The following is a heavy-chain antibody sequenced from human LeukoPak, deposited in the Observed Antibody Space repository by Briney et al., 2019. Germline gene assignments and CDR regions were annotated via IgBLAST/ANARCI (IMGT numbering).Heavy chain of an antibody. V-gene: IGHV4-38-2*02. Sequence: PSQTLSPPGPFPGASTGRGYDWGSGRQPPGEGLDWGGNIYHSGSTYYNPSLKSRVTMSVDTSKNQFSLKLSSVTAADTAVYYCARDFGYGDYFFDDWGQGTLVTVSS. J-gene: IGHJ4*02. CDR1: GASTGRGYD. D-gene: IGHD4-17*01. CDR2: IYHSGST. CDR3: ARDFGYGDYFFDD.